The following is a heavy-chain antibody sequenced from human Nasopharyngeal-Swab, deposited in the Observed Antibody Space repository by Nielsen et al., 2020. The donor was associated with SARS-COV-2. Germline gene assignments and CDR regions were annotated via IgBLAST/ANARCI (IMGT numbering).Heavy chain of an antibody. CDR2: IKEDGSEK. V-gene: IGHV3-7*03. D-gene: IGHD3-16*02. CDR1: AFTFSDYW. CDR3: TGGGDEYDYVWGSYRPLLYH. Sequence: GESLKISCAASAFTFSDYWMSWVRQAPGKGLEWVANIKEDGSEKYYVDSVKGRFTISRDNMKNSLHLQMNSLRVEDTAVYYCTGGGDEYDYVWGSYRPLLYHWGQGTLVTVSS. J-gene: IGHJ5*02.